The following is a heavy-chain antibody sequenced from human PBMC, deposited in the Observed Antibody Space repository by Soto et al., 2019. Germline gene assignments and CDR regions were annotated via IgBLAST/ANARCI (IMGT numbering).Heavy chain of an antibody. CDR1: GASVTRSTYY. CDR2: SYYSGST. J-gene: IGHJ4*02. CDR3: ARGGAYHFWSGYHNY. D-gene: IGHD3-3*01. Sequence: SGTRSLTWSVSGASVTRSTYYWVWLRQPPGKGLDWIGYSYYSGSTRYSPSLKSRVTISIDASKNQFSLILTSVTAADTAVYFCARGGAYHFWSGYHNYWGQGTLVTVSS. V-gene: IGHV4-61*01.